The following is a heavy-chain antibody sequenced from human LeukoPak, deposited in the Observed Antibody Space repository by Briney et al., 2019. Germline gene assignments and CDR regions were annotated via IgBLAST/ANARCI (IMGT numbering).Heavy chain of an antibody. CDR3: ASASGTTRESATYYYYMDV. Sequence: GGSLRLSCAASGFTFSSYSMNWVRQAPGTGLEWVSSISSSSSYIYYADSVKGRFTISRDNAKNSLYLQMNSLRAEDAAVYYCASASGTTRESATYYYYMDVWGKGTTVTVSS. CDR2: ISSSSSYI. D-gene: IGHD1-7*01. J-gene: IGHJ6*03. V-gene: IGHV3-21*01. CDR1: GFTFSSYS.